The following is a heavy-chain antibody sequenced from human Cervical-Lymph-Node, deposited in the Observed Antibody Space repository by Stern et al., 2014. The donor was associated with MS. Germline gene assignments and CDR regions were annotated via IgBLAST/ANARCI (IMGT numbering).Heavy chain of an antibody. J-gene: IGHJ4*02. D-gene: IGHD3-16*01. CDR3: ARDVAGWGSR. V-gene: IGHV3-74*01. Sequence: EVQLVQSGGGLVQPGGSLRLSCAASGFTFRSFWMHWVRQVPGEGLVWVSRIDNDGSYRDYADFVAGRFTIYRDNAQNILYLQMNSLRVEDTAVYYCARDVAGWGSRWGQGALVTVSS. CDR2: IDNDGSYR. CDR1: GFTFRSFW.